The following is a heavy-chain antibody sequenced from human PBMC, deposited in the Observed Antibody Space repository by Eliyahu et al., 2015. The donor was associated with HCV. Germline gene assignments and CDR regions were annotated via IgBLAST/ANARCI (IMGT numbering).Heavy chain of an antibody. D-gene: IGHD2-15*01. CDR1: GGSFSGYY. V-gene: IGHV4-34*02. Sequence: QVQLQQWGAGLLKPSETLSLTCAVYGGSFSGYYWSWIRQPPGKGLEWIGEVNDRGQTNYNPSLKSRVSMSGDTSKNQFSLKLNSVTAADTAVYYCARGRVNFCSGRSCQNAFDYWGQGTLVTVSS. CDR2: VNDRGQT. CDR3: ARGRVNFCSGRSCQNAFDY. J-gene: IGHJ4*02.